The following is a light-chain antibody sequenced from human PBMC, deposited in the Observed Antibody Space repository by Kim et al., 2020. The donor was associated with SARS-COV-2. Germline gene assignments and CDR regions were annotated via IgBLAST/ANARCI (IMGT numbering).Light chain of an antibody. V-gene: IGKV1-39*01. Sequence: AAVGDRVTITCRASQNIKSYLHWYQQKPGQAPKVLIYAASTLKSGVPSRFSGSGFGTDFTLTINSLQPEDFATYYCHQGYNTPRTFGQGTKVDIK. J-gene: IGKJ1*01. CDR2: AAS. CDR3: HQGYNTPRT. CDR1: QNIKSY.